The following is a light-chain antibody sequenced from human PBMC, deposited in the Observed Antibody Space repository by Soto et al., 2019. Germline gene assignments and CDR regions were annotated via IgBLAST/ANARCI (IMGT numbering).Light chain of an antibody. CDR3: QKSYSTPYN. CDR1: QTISSY. CDR2: VES. J-gene: IGKJ2*01. Sequence: DIQMTHSPSSLSASVLYIVTITFRASQTISSYLNWYQQKPGKAPELLIYVESNLQRGVPSRFSGRGSGTDFTLTISSLQPEDFATYYCQKSYSTPYNFGQGTKVDIK. V-gene: IGKV1-39*01.